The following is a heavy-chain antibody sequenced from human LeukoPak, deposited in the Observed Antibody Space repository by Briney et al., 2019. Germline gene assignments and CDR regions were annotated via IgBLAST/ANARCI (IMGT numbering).Heavy chain of an antibody. Sequence: SVKVSCKASGGTFSSYAISWVRQAPGQGLEWMGRIIPIFGTANYAQKFQGRVTITTDEATSTAYMELSSLRSEDTAVYYCARDRTLWAVAGTDPQGAFDIWGQGTMVTVSS. CDR2: IIPIFGTA. D-gene: IGHD6-19*01. J-gene: IGHJ3*02. CDR1: GGTFSSYA. CDR3: ARDRTLWAVAGTDPQGAFDI. V-gene: IGHV1-69*05.